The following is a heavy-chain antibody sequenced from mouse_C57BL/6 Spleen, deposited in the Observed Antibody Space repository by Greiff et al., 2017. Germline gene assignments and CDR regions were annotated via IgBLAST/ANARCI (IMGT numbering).Heavy chain of an antibody. CDR3: ARGYYGPWYFDV. CDR2: INYDGSST. CDR1: GFTFSDYY. D-gene: IGHD1-1*01. J-gene: IGHJ1*03. Sequence: EVHLVESEGGLVQPGSSMKLSCTASGFTFSDYYMAWVRQVPEKGLEWVANINYDGSSTYYLDSLKSRFIISRDNAKNILYLQMSSLKSEDTATYYCARGYYGPWYFDVWGTGTTVTVSS. V-gene: IGHV5-16*01.